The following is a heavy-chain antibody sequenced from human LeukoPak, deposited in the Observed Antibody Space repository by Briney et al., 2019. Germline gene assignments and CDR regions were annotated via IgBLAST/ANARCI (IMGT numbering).Heavy chain of an antibody. J-gene: IGHJ4*02. Sequence: GGSLRLSCAASGFTFSSYWMSWVRQAPGKGLEWVANIKQDGSEKYYVDSVKGRFTISRDNAKNSLYLQMNSLRAEDTAVYYYASAAPVYSSSWTPSAPAFDYWGQGTLVTVPS. CDR3: ASAAPVYSSSWTPSAPAFDY. CDR1: GFTFSSYW. D-gene: IGHD6-13*01. CDR2: IKQDGSEK. V-gene: IGHV3-7*01.